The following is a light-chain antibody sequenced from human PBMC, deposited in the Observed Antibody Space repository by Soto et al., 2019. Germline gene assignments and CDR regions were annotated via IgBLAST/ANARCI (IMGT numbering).Light chain of an antibody. V-gene: IGLV2-14*01. CDR1: SSDVGGYNY. CDR2: DVG. CDR3: SSYTSSTTLV. Sequence: QSALTQPASVSGSPGQSITISCTGTSSDVGGYNYVSWYQQHPGKAPNLMIYDVGNRPSGVSNSFSGSKSGNTASLTISGLQAEEEADYYCSSYTSSTTLVFGGGTKLTFL. J-gene: IGLJ2*01.